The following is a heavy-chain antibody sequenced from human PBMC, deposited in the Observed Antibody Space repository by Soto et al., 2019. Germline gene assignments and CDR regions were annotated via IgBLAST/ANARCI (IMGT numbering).Heavy chain of an antibody. CDR2: IYWNDDK. Sequence: SGPTLVNPTQTLTLTCTFSGFSLSTHGVGVGWIRQPPGKALEWLALIYWNDDKRYSPSLKTRLTITKDTSKNQVVLTMTNMDPVVTVTYFCAHRWWELLGGRFDPWGQGTLVTVSS. CDR1: GFSLSTHGVG. CDR3: AHRWWELLGGRFDP. D-gene: IGHD1-26*01. V-gene: IGHV2-5*01. J-gene: IGHJ5*02.